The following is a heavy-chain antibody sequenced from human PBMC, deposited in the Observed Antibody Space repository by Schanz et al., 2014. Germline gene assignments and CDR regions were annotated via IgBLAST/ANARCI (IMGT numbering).Heavy chain of an antibody. CDR2: ISHDGYST. J-gene: IGHJ2*01. CDR3: AKDAPYPFDL. CDR1: GFTFSIYA. V-gene: IGHV3-64*04. Sequence: VQLVESGGGLVQPGGSLRLSCSASGFTFSIYAMHWVRQAPGKGLEYVSAISHDGYSTYYADSVKGRFTISRDNSKNTLYLEMNSLRAEDTALYYCAKDAPYPFDLWGRGTLVTVSS.